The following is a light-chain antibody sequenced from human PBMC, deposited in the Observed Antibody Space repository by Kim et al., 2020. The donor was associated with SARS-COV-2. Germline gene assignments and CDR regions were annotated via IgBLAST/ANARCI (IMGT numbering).Light chain of an antibody. V-gene: IGLV10-54*01. Sequence: QAGLTQPPSVSKDLRQTATLTCTGNSNNVGFQGAAWLQQHQGHPPKLLSYRDNSRPSGISERLSASRSGNTASLTITGLQPEDEADYYCSACDNSLNAWVFGGGTQLTVL. J-gene: IGLJ3*02. CDR3: SACDNSLNAWV. CDR1: SNNVGFQG. CDR2: RDN.